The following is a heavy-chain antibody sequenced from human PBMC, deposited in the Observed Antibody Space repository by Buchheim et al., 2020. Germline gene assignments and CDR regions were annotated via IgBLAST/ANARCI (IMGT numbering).Heavy chain of an antibody. CDR1: GFTFSDYG. V-gene: IGHV3-23*01. D-gene: IGHD1-1*01. Sequence: ELQLLESGGGLVQPGVSLRLSCAASGFTFSDYGMSWVRQAPGKGLEWVSGISSSGDATYYADSVKDRFTISRDNSRNPLSLQMNSLRAEDTAIYYCAKRGGTENYWGQGTL. CDR3: AKRGGTENY. CDR2: ISSSGDAT. J-gene: IGHJ4*02.